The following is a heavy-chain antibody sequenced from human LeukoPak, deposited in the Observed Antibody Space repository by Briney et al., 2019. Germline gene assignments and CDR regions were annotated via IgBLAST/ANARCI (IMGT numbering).Heavy chain of an antibody. CDR2: IYHSGST. D-gene: IGHD2-2*01. CDR1: RGSFSGYY. CDR3: ASPEIVVVPAAKGSSSWSGDY. J-gene: IGHJ4*02. V-gene: IGHV4-34*01. Sequence: SETLSLTCAVYRGSFSGYYWIWIRKPPGPGLGWSGEIYHSGSTNYNPSLKSRVTISVDTSKHQFSLKLSSVTAADTAVYYCASPEIVVVPAAKGSSSWSGDYWGQGTLVTVSS.